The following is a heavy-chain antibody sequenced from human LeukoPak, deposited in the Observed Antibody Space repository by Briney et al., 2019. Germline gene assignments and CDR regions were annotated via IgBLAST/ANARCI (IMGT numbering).Heavy chain of an antibody. CDR3: GRKTGVTGEAFDC. J-gene: IGHJ4*02. CDR1: GLTFSNYW. V-gene: IGHV3-7*03. CDR2: IKVDGSEK. D-gene: IGHD7-27*01. Sequence: PGRSLRLSCAASGLTFSNYWMSWVRQAPGKGLEWVANIKVDGSEKYYLDSVKGRFTISRDNAKNSVYLQMNSLRTEDTAVYYCGRKTGVTGEAFDCWGQGTLVTVSS.